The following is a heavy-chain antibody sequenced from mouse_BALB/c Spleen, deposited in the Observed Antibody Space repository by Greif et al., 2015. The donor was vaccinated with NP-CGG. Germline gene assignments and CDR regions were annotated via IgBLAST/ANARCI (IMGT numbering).Heavy chain of an antibody. V-gene: IGHV1-14*01. Sequence: EVQLQQSGPELVKPGASVKMSCEASGYTFTSYVMHWVKQKPGQGLEWIGYINPYNDGTKYNEKFKGKATLTSDKSSSTAYMELSSLTSEDSAVYYCARSATTPYFDYWGQGTTLTVSS. CDR2: INPYNDGT. CDR3: ARSATTPYFDY. CDR1: GYTFTSYV. D-gene: IGHD1-2*01. J-gene: IGHJ2*01.